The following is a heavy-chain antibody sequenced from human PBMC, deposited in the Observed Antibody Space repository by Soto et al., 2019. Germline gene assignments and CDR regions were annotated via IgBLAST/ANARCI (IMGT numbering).Heavy chain of an antibody. CDR2: IYHSGST. CDR3: ARCFLIAAAVTFATYNTDMDV. J-gene: IGHJ6*02. D-gene: IGHD6-13*01. V-gene: IGHV4-4*02. CDR1: GGSISSSNW. Sequence: SETLSLTCAVSGGSISSSNWWSWVRQPPGKGLEWIGEIYHSGSTNYNPSLKSRVTISVDKSKNQFSLKLSSVTAADTAVSYCARCFLIAAAVTFATYNTDMDVWGQENAVTVSS.